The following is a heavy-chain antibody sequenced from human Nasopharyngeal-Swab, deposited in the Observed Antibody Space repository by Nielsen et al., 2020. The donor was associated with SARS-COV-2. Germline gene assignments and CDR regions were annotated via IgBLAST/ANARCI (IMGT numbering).Heavy chain of an antibody. D-gene: IGHD1-26*01. V-gene: IGHV4-61*02. Sequence: SETLSLTCTVSGGSISSSSYYWSWIRQPAGKGLEWIGRIYTSGSTNYNPSLKSRVTMSVDTSKNQFSLKLSSVTAADTAVYYCARGGYYRAYGMDVWGQGTTVTVSS. J-gene: IGHJ6*02. CDR1: GGSISSSSYY. CDR3: ARGGYYRAYGMDV. CDR2: IYTSGST.